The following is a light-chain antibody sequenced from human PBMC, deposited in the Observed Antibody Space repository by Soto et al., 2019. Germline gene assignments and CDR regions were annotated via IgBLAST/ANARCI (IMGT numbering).Light chain of an antibody. V-gene: IGLV1-44*01. J-gene: IGLJ2*01. CDR2: NNN. Sequence: QSELTQPPSASGTPGQRVTISCSGSTSSIGSNAVHWYQQLPGTAPKLLIYNNNQRPSGVPNRFSGSKSGTSASLAISGLQSEDEADYYCSAWDDSLKGPVFGGGTKLTVL. CDR1: TSSIGSNA. CDR3: SAWDDSLKGPV.